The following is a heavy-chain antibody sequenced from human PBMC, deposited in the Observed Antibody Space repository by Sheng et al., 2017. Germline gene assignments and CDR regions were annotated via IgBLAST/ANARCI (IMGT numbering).Heavy chain of an antibody. CDR1: GYSISSGYY. CDR3: ARYADILTGFPTAFDI. V-gene: IGHV4-38-2*02. D-gene: IGHD3-9*01. CDR2: IYHSGST. Sequence: QVQLQESGPGLVKPSETLSLTCTVSGYSISSGYYWGWIRQPPGKGLEWIGSIYHSGSTYYNPSLKSRVTISVDTSKNQFSLKLSSVTAADTAVYYCARYADILTGFPTAFDIWGQGQWSPSLQ. J-gene: IGHJ3*02.